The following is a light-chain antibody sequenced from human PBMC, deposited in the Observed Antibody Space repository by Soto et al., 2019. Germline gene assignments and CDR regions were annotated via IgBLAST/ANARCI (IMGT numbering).Light chain of an antibody. CDR2: TAS. V-gene: IGKV1-12*01. CDR1: QDINKW. J-gene: IGKJ4*01. Sequence: DIQMTQSPSSVSASVGDRVTITCRASQDINKWLAWYPQKPGLAPNLVIYTASRLHGGGPSRFSGSASGTDFTLTISSLQPEDVATYYCQQGKSFPLTFGGGTKVEI. CDR3: QQGKSFPLT.